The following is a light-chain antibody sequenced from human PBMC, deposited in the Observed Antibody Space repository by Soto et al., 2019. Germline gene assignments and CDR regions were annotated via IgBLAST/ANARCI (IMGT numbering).Light chain of an antibody. Sequence: IVLTQSPVTLALFPRENAVVSFRASKSVSTSLAWYQHKPGQAPRLFIYDASKRAPGIPARFTGSGSGTDFTLTISSLEPEDIAVYYCQVRDVWPSFGQGTKVDIK. J-gene: IGKJ1*01. CDR1: KSVSTS. CDR3: QVRDVWPS. CDR2: DAS. V-gene: IGKV3-11*01.